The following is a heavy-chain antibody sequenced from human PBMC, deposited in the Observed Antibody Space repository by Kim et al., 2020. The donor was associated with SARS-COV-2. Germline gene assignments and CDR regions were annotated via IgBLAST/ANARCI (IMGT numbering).Heavy chain of an antibody. Sequence: SETLSLTCTVSGGSISSYYWSWIRQPPGKGLEWIGYIYYSGRTNYNPSLKSRVTISVDTSKNQFSLKLSSVTAADTAVYYCERVVARYYYGMDVWGQGTTVTVSS. CDR2: IYYSGRT. V-gene: IGHV4-59*01. CDR1: GGSISSYY. D-gene: IGHD2-15*01. J-gene: IGHJ6*02. CDR3: ERVVARYYYGMDV.